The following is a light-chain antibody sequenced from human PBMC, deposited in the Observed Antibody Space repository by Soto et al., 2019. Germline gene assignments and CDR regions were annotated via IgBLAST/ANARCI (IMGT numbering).Light chain of an antibody. CDR2: KAS. CDR1: QSISSW. J-gene: IGKJ2*01. V-gene: IGKV1-5*03. Sequence: DIQMTQSPSTLSASVGDRATITCRASQSISSWLAWYQQKPGKAPKLLIYKASSLESGVPSRFSGSGSGTEFTLTISSLQPDDFATYYCQQYNKGYTFGQGTKLEIK. CDR3: QQYNKGYT.